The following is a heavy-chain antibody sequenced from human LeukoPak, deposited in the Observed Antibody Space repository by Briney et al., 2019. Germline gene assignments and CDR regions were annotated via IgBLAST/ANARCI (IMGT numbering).Heavy chain of an antibody. J-gene: IGHJ4*02. CDR1: GFTFSSYW. Sequence: GGSLRLSCAASGFTFSSYWMSWVRQAPGKGLEWVANINQDGSEKYYVDSVKGRSTISRDNAKNSLYARMNSLRAEDTAVYYCARLYDFWSGYWPYYFDYWGQGTLVTVSS. CDR2: INQDGSEK. V-gene: IGHV3-7*01. D-gene: IGHD3/OR15-3a*01. CDR3: ARLYDFWSGYWPYYFDY.